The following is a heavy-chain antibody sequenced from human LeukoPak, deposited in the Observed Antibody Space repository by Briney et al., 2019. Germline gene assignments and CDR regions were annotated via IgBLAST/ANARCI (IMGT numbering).Heavy chain of an antibody. Sequence: ASVTVSCKASGYIFASYDINWVRQATGQGLEWMGWMNPNSGNTGYAQKFQGRVTMTRNTSISTAYMELSSLRSEDTAVYYCARVSSAVARGDGAFDLWGQGTTVTVSS. V-gene: IGHV1-8*01. CDR2: MNPNSGNT. D-gene: IGHD3-10*01. CDR3: ARVSSAVARGDGAFDL. CDR1: GYIFASYD. J-gene: IGHJ3*01.